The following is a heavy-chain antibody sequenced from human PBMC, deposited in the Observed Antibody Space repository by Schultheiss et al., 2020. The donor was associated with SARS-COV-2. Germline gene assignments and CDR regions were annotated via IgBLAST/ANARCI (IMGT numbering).Heavy chain of an antibody. Sequence: GGSLRLSCAASGFTFSSYAMHWVRQAPGKGLEYVSAISSNGGSTYYANSVKGRFTISRDNSKNTLYLQMGSLRVEDTAVYYCTRDISFGVFDYWGQGILVTVSS. D-gene: IGHD3-10*01. CDR2: ISSNGGST. CDR1: GFTFSSYA. J-gene: IGHJ4*02. V-gene: IGHV3-64*01. CDR3: TRDISFGVFDY.